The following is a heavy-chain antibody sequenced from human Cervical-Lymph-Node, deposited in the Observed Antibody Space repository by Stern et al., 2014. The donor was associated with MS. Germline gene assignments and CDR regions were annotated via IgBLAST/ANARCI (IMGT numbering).Heavy chain of an antibody. CDR1: GFTFSRYW. J-gene: IGHJ6*02. V-gene: IGHV3-7*01. Sequence: EVQLVESGGVLVQPGGSLKLSCAASGFTFSRYWMTWVRQAPGKGLEWVANIKEDGSEQYYVDSVKGRFTMSRDKAQNSQYLQMNSLRAEDTAVYYCARRVLVAMGGYPKTLDVWGRGTRVTVSS. CDR3: ARRVLVAMGGYPKTLDV. CDR2: IKEDGSEQ. D-gene: IGHD2-2*01.